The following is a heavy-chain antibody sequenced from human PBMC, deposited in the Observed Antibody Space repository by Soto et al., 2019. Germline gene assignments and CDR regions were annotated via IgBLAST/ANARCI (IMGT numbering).Heavy chain of an antibody. CDR1: GFTFSSYW. CDR2: IKQDGSEK. V-gene: IGHV3-7*03. D-gene: IGHD3-22*01. J-gene: IGHJ5*02. CDR3: ARDGGYYDSSGNNWFDP. Sequence: GGSLRLSCAASGFTFSSYWMSWVRQAPGKGLEWVANIKQDGSEKYYVDSVKGRFTISRDNAKNSLYLQMNSLGAEDTAVYYCARDGGYYDSSGNNWFDPWGQGTLVTVSS.